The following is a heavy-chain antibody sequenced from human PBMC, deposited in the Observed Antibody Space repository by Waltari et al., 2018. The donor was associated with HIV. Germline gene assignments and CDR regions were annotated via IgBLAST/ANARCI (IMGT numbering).Heavy chain of an antibody. CDR1: GFPFTPYG. D-gene: IGHD6-19*01. CDR2: RWYDGSNE. Sequence: QVQLAESGGGMVQHGRSLRLSCVASGFPFTPYGFHWVRPAPGKGVEWVAVRWYDGSNEYYADSVKGRFAISRDNSKNTLYLQMNSLRAEDTAVYYCARSGGGGPYSNGWYRLDYWGVGTRVTVSS. V-gene: IGHV3-33*01. J-gene: IGHJ4*02. CDR3: ARSGGGGPYSNGWYRLDY.